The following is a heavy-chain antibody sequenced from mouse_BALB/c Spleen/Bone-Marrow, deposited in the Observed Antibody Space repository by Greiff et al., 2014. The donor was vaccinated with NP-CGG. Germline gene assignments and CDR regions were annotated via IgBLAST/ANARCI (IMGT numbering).Heavy chain of an antibody. V-gene: IGHV1S81*02. CDR3: TREGDSPFAY. CDR1: GYTFTSYY. Sequence: QVQLQQSGAELVKPGASVKLSCKASGYTFTSYYMYWVKQRPGQGLEWIGEINPSNGGTNFNEKFKSKATLTVDKSSSTAYMQHSSLTYEGSAVYNCTREGDSPFAYWGQGTLVTVSA. J-gene: IGHJ3*01. D-gene: IGHD2-13*01. CDR2: INPSNGGT.